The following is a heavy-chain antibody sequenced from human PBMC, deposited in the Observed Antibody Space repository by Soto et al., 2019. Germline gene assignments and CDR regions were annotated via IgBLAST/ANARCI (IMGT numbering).Heavy chain of an antibody. D-gene: IGHD2-8*02. CDR3: ASDTGYYGMDV. CDR1: GFTFSSYA. V-gene: IGHV3-30-3*01. J-gene: IGHJ6*02. CDR2: ISYDGSNK. Sequence: QVQLVESGGGVVQPGRSRRLSCAASGFTFSSYAMHWVRQAPGKGLEWVAVISYDGSNKYYADSVKGRFTISRDNSKNTLYLQMNSLRAEDTAVYYCASDTGYYGMDVWGQGTTVTVSS.